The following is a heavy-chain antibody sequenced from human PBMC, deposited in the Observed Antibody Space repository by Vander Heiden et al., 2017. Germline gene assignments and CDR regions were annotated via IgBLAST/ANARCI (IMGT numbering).Heavy chain of an antibody. D-gene: IGHD4-17*01. CDR2: IKSKTDGGTT. CDR1: EFTFSNAW. Sequence: EVQMLESGGGLVKPGGSHRLSCSATEFTFSNAWMSWVRQSPGKGLEWVGRIKSKTDGGTTDYAAPVKGRFTIARDDSKNTLYLKMNSLKTEDTAVYYCTTDPNRGDYGGLPDYWGQGTLVTVSS. V-gene: IGHV3-15*01. J-gene: IGHJ4*02. CDR3: TTDPNRGDYGGLPDY.